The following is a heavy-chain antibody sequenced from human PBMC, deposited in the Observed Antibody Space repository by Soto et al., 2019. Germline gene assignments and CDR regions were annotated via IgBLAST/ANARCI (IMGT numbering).Heavy chain of an antibody. CDR2: ISRSGDRT. D-gene: IGHD2-15*01. J-gene: IGHJ4*02. CDR3: AKANCSGSTCYSET. CDR1: GFTLSTYL. Sequence: EVQLLESGGGLGQPGGSLRLSCAASGFTLSTYLMTWVRQAPGKGLEWVSSISRSGDRTYYADSVKGRFTISRENSKSTLFLQTNSLRDEDTAVYYCAKANCSGSTCYSETWGQGTLVTVSS. V-gene: IGHV3-23*01.